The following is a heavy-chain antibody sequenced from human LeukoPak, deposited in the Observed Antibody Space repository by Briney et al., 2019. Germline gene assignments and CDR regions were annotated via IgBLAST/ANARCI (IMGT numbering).Heavy chain of an antibody. CDR1: GGSISSSNW. Sequence: PSETLSLTCAVSGGSISSSNWWSWVRQAPGKGLEWIGEIYHSGSTNYNPSLKSRVTISVDKSKNQFSLNLSSVTAADTAVYYCAKDEGIAGPRYYYMDVWGKGTTVTVSS. J-gene: IGHJ6*03. D-gene: IGHD6-13*01. CDR2: IYHSGST. V-gene: IGHV4-4*02. CDR3: AKDEGIAGPRYYYMDV.